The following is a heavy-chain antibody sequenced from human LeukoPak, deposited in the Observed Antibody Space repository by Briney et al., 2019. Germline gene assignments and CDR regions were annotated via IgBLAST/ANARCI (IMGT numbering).Heavy chain of an antibody. J-gene: IGHJ3*02. D-gene: IGHD3-16*02. CDR3: ACSIGGYDAFDI. CDR2: ISWNSGSI. CDR1: GFTFDDYA. V-gene: IGHV3-9*01. Sequence: PGRSLRLSCAASGFTFDDYAMHWVRQAPGKGLEWVSGISWNSGSIGYADSVKGRFTISRDNAKNSLYLQMNSLRAEDTAVYYCACSIGGYDAFDIWGQGTMVTVSS.